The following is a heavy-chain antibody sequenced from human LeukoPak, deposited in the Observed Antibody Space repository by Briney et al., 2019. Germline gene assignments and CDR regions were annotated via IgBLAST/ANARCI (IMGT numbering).Heavy chain of an antibody. J-gene: IGHJ5*02. D-gene: IGHD1-26*01. V-gene: IGHV4-4*09. CDR1: GGSISSNY. CDR2: IHSSGYT. CDR3: AQRQGPTSGSYDYFDP. Sequence: PETLSLTCTVSGGSISSNYWAWIRQPPGQGLEWIAYIHSSGYTNYNPFLRSRVTISVDTSKNEFSLKVTSVTAADTAVYYCAQRQGPTSGSYDYFDPWGRGTLVTVSS.